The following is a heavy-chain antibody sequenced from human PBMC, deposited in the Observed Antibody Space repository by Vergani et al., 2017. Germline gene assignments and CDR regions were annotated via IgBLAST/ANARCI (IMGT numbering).Heavy chain of an antibody. J-gene: IGHJ4*02. D-gene: IGHD2-15*01. V-gene: IGHV3-20*04. CDR2: INWNGGST. CDR3: AKVRAPYCSGGSCPYYFDY. Sequence: EVQLVESGGGVVRPGGSLRLSCAASGFTFDDYGMSWVRQAPGKGLEWVSGINWNGGSTGYADSVKGRFTISRDNAKNSLYLQMNSLRAEDTALYYCAKVRAPYCSGGSCPYYFDYWGQGTLVTVSS. CDR1: GFTFDDYG.